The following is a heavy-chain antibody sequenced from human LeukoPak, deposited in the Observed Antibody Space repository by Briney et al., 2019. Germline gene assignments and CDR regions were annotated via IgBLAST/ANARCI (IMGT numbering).Heavy chain of an antibody. CDR3: ARLSAAAPQGGFDY. Sequence: PSETLSLTCTVSGGSISSSSYYWGWLRQPPGKGLEWIGSIYYGGSTYYNPSLKSRVTISVDTSKNQFPLKLSSVTAADTAGYYCARLSAAAPQGGFDYRGQGTVVSVPS. CDR1: GGSISSSSYY. CDR2: IYYGGST. D-gene: IGHD6-13*01. V-gene: IGHV4-39*01. J-gene: IGHJ4*02.